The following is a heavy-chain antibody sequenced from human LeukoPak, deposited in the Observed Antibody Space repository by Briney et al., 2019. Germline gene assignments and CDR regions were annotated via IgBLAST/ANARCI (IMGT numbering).Heavy chain of an antibody. Sequence: SDTLSLTCNVSGDSVSSGHYYWSWIRQPPGKGLDWIGYMYSSGSTTNYNPSLNSRVTISVDTSKNQFSLKLSSVTAADTAVYYCARGRSKYYFDYWGQGTLVTVSS. CDR1: GDSVSSGHYY. CDR3: ARGRSKYYFDY. J-gene: IGHJ4*02. CDR2: MYSSGST. V-gene: IGHV4-61*01. D-gene: IGHD1-26*01.